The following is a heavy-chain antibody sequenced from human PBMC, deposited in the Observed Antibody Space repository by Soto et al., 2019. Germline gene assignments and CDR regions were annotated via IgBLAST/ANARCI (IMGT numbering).Heavy chain of an antibody. J-gene: IGHJ6*02. CDR1: GYSFTSYW. V-gene: IGHV5-51*01. CDR2: IYPGDSDT. CDR3: ARHKLLGYCSSTSCYRPYYYYGMDV. D-gene: IGHD2-2*02. Sequence: LGESLKISCKGSGYSFTSYWIGWVRQMPGKGLEWMGIIYPGDSDTRYSPSFQGQVTISADKSISTAYLQWSGLKASDTAMYYCARHKLLGYCSSTSCYRPYYYYGMDVWGQGTTVTVS.